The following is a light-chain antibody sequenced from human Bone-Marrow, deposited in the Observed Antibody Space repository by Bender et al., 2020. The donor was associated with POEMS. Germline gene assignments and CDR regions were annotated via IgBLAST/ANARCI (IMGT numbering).Light chain of an antibody. Sequence: QSVLTQPPSASGTPGQRVTISCSGGSSNIGAHAVNWYQHLPGTAPKLLIYSSHRRPSEFPDRFSGPRSGTSASLAISGLQSEDEADYYCAVWDDSLNGWVFGGGTKLTVL. CDR1: SSNIGAHA. CDR3: AVWDDSLNGWV. V-gene: IGLV1-44*01. CDR2: SSH. J-gene: IGLJ3*02.